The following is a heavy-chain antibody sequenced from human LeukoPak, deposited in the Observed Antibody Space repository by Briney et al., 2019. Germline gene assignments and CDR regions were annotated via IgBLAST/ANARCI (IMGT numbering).Heavy chain of an antibody. Sequence: GGSLRLSCAAPGFTFSRNAMHWVRQAPGKGLEWVAVISYDGSNKYYADSVKGRFTISRDNSKNTLYLQMNSLRAEDTAVYYCARGHIVVVIASSGDFDYWGQGTLVTVSS. CDR1: GFTFSRNA. D-gene: IGHD2-21*01. J-gene: IGHJ4*02. V-gene: IGHV3-30-3*01. CDR2: ISYDGSNK. CDR3: ARGHIVVVIASSGDFDY.